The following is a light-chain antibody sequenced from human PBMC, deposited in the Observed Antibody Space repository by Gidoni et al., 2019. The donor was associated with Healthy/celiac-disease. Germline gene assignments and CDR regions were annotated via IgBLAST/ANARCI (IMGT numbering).Light chain of an antibody. Sequence: QSALTPPATVSGSPGQSITISCTGTRSDVGGYNYVSWYQQHPGKAPKLMIYEVSNRPSGVSKRFSGSKSGNTASLTIAGLQAEDEADYYCSSYTSSSTRVVFGGGTKLTVL. V-gene: IGLV2-14*01. CDR1: RSDVGGYNY. CDR3: SSYTSSSTRVV. J-gene: IGLJ2*01. CDR2: EVS.